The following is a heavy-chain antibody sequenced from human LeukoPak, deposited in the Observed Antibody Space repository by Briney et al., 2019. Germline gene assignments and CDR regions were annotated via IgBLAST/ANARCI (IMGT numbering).Heavy chain of an antibody. V-gene: IGHV3-30-3*01. CDR2: ISYDGSNK. D-gene: IGHD4-23*01. CDR3: AKGTTVVTVFNY. J-gene: IGHJ4*02. CDR1: GFTFSSYA. Sequence: PGGSLRLSCAASGFTFSSYAMHWVRQAPGKGLEWVAVISYDGSNKYYADSVKGRFTISRDNSKNTLYLQMNSLRAEDTAVYYCAKGTTVVTVFNYWGQGTLVTVSS.